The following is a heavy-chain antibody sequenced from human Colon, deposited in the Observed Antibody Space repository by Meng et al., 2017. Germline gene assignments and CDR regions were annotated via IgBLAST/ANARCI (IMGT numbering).Heavy chain of an antibody. Sequence: GGSLRLSCAASGFTFSSYEMNWVRQAPEKGLGWVSYISSSGSTIYYADSVKGRFTISRDNAKNSLYLQMNSLRAEDTAVYYCARQAVAGTVNWFDPWGQGTLVTVSS. CDR1: GFTFSSYE. CDR2: ISSSGSTI. V-gene: IGHV3-48*03. J-gene: IGHJ5*02. D-gene: IGHD6-19*01. CDR3: ARQAVAGTVNWFDP.